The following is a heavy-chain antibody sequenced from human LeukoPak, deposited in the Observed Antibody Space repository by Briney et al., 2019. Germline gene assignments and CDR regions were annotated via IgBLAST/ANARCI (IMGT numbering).Heavy chain of an antibody. CDR3: ARFIMVVTSGAFDI. CDR2: IKQDGSET. V-gene: IGHV3-7*05. CDR1: GFTVSRYW. Sequence: GGSLRPSWVAAGFTVSRYWMSSVRQAPGKGLELVANIKQDGSETYYVDSVKGRFTISRDNAKNSLYLQMNSLRAEDTAVYYCARFIMVVTSGAFDIWGQGTMVTVSS. D-gene: IGHD4-23*01. J-gene: IGHJ3*02.